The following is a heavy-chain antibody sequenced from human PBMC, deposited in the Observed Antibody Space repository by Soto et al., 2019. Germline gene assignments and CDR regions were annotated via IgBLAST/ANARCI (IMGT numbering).Heavy chain of an antibody. CDR2: ISGSGGST. J-gene: IGHJ5*01. V-gene: IGHV3-23*01. D-gene: IGHD2-15*01. CDR3: AKDQGYCSGGSCYPPPFTNWFDP. CDR1: GFTFSSYA. Sequence: GGSLRLSCAASGFTFSSYAMSWVRQAPGKGLEWVSAISGSGGSTYYADSVKGRFTISRDNSKNRLYLQMNSLRAEDTAVYYCAKDQGYCSGGSCYPPPFTNWFDPWGQGTLVTVSS.